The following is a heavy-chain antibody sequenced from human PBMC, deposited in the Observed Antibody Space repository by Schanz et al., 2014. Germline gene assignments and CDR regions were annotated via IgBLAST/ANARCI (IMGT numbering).Heavy chain of an antibody. CDR2: MNSKTGNT. V-gene: IGHV1-8*01. Sequence: QVQLVQSGAEVKKPGASVRVSCKASGYSFTTYDVNWVRQATGQGLEWMGWMNSKTGNTGYAQRFQGRVTMTRNTSTSTVYMELSGLRSEDTAVYYCAKVDRTRYYAMDVWGQGTTVTVSS. CDR1: GYSFTTYD. D-gene: IGHD3-9*01. J-gene: IGHJ6*02. CDR3: AKVDRTRYYAMDV.